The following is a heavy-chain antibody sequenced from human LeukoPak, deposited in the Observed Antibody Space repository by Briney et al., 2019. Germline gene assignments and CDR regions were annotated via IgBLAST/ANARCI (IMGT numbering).Heavy chain of an antibody. D-gene: IGHD3-22*01. J-gene: IGHJ4*02. Sequence: SETLSLTCTVSGGSISSSSCYWGWIRQPPGKGLEWIGSIYYSGSTYYNPSLKSRVTISVDTSKNQFSLTLSSVTAADTAVFYCARHTFYYYDSSGYYERPFDFWGQGTLVTVSS. CDR2: IYYSGST. CDR1: GGSISSSSCY. V-gene: IGHV4-39*01. CDR3: ARHTFYYYDSSGYYERPFDF.